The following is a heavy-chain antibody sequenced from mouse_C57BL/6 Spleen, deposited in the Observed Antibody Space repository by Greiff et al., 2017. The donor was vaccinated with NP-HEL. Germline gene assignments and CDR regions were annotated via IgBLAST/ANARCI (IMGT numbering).Heavy chain of an antibody. CDR2: ISDGGSYT. Sequence: EVQRVESGGGLVKPGGSLKLSCAASGFTFSSYAMSWVRQTPEKRLEWVATISDGGSYTYYPDNVKGRFTISRDNAKNNLYLQMSHLKSEDTAMYYWARESTEGSYAMDYWGQGTSVTVSS. CDR3: ARESTEGSYAMDY. V-gene: IGHV5-4*01. CDR1: GFTFSSYA. J-gene: IGHJ4*01.